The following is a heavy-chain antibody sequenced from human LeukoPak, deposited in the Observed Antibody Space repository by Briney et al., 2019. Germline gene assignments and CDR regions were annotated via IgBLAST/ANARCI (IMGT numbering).Heavy chain of an antibody. Sequence: GESLKISCKGSGYSFTSYWIGWVRQMPGEGLEWMGIIYPGDSDTRYSPSFQGQVTISADKSISTAYLQWSSLKASDTAMYYCARSFMVRGVIMPFDYWGQGTLVTVSS. CDR1: GYSFTSYW. D-gene: IGHD3-10*01. CDR2: IYPGDSDT. V-gene: IGHV5-51*01. CDR3: ARSFMVRGVIMPFDY. J-gene: IGHJ4*02.